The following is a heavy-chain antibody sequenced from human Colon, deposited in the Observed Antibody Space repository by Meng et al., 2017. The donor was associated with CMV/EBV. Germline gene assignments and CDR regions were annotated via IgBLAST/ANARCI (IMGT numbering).Heavy chain of an antibody. D-gene: IGHD3-9*01. J-gene: IGHJ4*02. CDR1: GGSVSSDIHY. CDR2: IFYTGST. V-gene: IGHV4-61*01. CDR3: ARNIFRGVPPDY. Sequence: SETLSLTCTVSGGSVSSDIHYWSWIRQPPGKGLEWIGYIFYTGSTKYNPSLKSRVTISLDTSKNQFSLRVNSVTAADTAVYYCARNIFRGVPPDYWGQGTLVTVPQ.